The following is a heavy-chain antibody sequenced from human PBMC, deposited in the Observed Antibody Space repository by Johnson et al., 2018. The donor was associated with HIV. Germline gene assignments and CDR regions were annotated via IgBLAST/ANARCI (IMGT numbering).Heavy chain of an antibody. V-gene: IGHV3-30-3*01. Sequence: QVQLVESGGGVVQTGRSLRLSCAASGFTFSSYAMHWVRQAPGKGLEWVAIISYDGTNKYYADSVKGRFTISRDKSKRTRYLQMNSLRAEDTAMYYCAGEVFTNGFDVWGQGTMLTVSS. CDR1: GFTFSSYA. J-gene: IGHJ3*01. CDR3: AGEVFTNGFDV. CDR2: ISYDGTNK.